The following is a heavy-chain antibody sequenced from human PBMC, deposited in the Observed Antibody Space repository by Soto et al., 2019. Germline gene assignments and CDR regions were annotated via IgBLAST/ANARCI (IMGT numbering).Heavy chain of an antibody. CDR2: IYSGGGT. CDR1: GFTVTSKY. Sequence: EVQLVESGGGLVRPGGSLRLSCAASGFTVTSKYMSLVRQAPGKGWEWVSVIYSGGGTYYADSVRGRFTISRDNSKNTLYLQMNSLRVEDTAVYYCARDWAYSTTREFDSWGQGTLVTVSS. J-gene: IGHJ4*02. V-gene: IGHV3-66*01. D-gene: IGHD5-12*01. CDR3: ARDWAYSTTREFDS.